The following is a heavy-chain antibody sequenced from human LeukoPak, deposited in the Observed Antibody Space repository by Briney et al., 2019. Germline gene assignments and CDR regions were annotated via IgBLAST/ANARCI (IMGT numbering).Heavy chain of an antibody. Sequence: SETLSLTCTVSGGSISSSSYYWGWIRQPPGKGLEWIGSIYYSGSTYYNPSLKSRVTISVDTSKNQFSLKLSSVTAADTAVYYCAREVVGTYGMDVWGQGTTVTVSS. D-gene: IGHD3-22*01. CDR2: IYYSGST. V-gene: IGHV4-39*01. CDR3: AREVVGTYGMDV. J-gene: IGHJ6*02. CDR1: GGSISSSSYY.